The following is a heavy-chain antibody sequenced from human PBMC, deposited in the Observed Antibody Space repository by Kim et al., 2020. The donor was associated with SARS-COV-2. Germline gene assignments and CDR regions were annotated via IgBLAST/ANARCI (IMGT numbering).Heavy chain of an antibody. J-gene: IGHJ6*02. CDR3: ARDGGQLGTITMIVVKDYYYCGMDV. D-gene: IGHD3-22*01. V-gene: IGHV1-69*13. Sequence: SVKVSCKASGGTFSSYAISWVRQAPGQGLEWMGGIIPIFGTANYAQKFQGRVTITADESTSTAYMELSSLRSEDTAVYYCARDGGQLGTITMIVVKDYYYCGMDVWGQGTTVTVSS. CDR2: IIPIFGTA. CDR1: GGTFSSYA.